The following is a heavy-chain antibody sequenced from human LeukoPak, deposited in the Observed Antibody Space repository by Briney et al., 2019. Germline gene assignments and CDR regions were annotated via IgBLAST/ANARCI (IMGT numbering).Heavy chain of an antibody. J-gene: IGHJ6*03. CDR2: ITTSGSTI. D-gene: IGHD1-26*01. CDR3: ERASLVGAHYFYYYMDV. V-gene: IGHV3-48*03. CDR1: GFTFSDYD. Sequence: AGGSLRLSCAASGFTFSDYDLNWVRQAPGKGLEWVSYITTSGSTIYYADSVKGRFTISRDNAKNSLYLQMNSLRAEDTAVYHCERASLVGAHYFYYYMDVWGKGTTVTVS.